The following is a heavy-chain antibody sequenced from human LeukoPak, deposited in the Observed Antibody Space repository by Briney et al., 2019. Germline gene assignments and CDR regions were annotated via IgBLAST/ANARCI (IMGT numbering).Heavy chain of an antibody. Sequence: TGGSLRLSCAASGFTFSSYSMNWVRQAPGKGLEWASYISSSSNTIYYADSVKGRFTISRDNAKNSLYLQMNSLRAEDTAVYYCARVGIQLCVDYWGQGTLVTVSS. D-gene: IGHD5-18*01. V-gene: IGHV3-48*01. CDR1: GFTFSSYS. J-gene: IGHJ4*02. CDR3: ARVGIQLCVDY. CDR2: ISSSSNTI.